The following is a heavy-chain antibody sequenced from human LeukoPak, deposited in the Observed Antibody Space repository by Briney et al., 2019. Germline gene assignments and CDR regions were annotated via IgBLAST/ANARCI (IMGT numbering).Heavy chain of an antibody. J-gene: IGHJ4*02. V-gene: IGHV3-15*01. CDR1: GFTFSTYS. D-gene: IGHD1-26*01. CDR3: TTALRWEQPNFDY. CDR2: IKSNADSGTV. Sequence: GGSLRLSCAASGFTFSTYSMNWVRQAPGKGPEWVARIKSNADSGTVHYAAPVSGRFTMSRDDSQSTLYLQMDSLKTEDTALYYCTTALRWEQPNFDYWGQGTFVTVSS.